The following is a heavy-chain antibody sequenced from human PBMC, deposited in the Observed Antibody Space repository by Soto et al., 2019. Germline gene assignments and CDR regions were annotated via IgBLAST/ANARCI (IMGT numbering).Heavy chain of an antibody. CDR2: ISYDGRKK. D-gene: IGHD3-22*01. CDR3: AKDTFYHDSSGYYVFDC. CDR1: EFTFSSYG. J-gene: IGHJ4*02. V-gene: IGHV3-30*18. Sequence: QVQLVESGGGEVQPGRSLRLSCAASEFTFSSYGIHWVRQAPGKGLEWVAVISYDGRKKNYLDSVKGRFTISRDNSKNTMYLEMNSLRAEDTAVYYCAKDTFYHDSSGYYVFDCWGQGTLVTVSS.